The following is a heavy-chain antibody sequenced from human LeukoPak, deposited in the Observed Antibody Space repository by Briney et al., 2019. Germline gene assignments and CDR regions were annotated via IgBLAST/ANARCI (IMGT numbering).Heavy chain of an antibody. CDR1: GYTFTSHW. CDR2: VFPGDSDT. V-gene: IGHV5-51*01. D-gene: IGHD5-18*01. J-gene: IGHJ6*02. CDR3: ARQYSYGPVYVMDV. Sequence: GESLKISCKGSGYTFTSHWIAWVRQMPGKGLEWTGIVFPGDSDTRYSPSFQGQVTISADKSINTAYLQWSSLKASDTAMYYCARQYSYGPVYVMDVWGQGTRSPSP.